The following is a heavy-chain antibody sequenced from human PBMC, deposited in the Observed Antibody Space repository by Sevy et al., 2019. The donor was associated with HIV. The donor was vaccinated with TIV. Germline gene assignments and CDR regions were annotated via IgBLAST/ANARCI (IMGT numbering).Heavy chain of an antibody. V-gene: IGHV4-61*02. CDR2: IYTSGST. CDR1: GGSISSGSYY. J-gene: IGHJ6*03. D-gene: IGHD3-9*01. CDR3: ARAVMDDILTGYYGAMDV. Sequence: SETLSLTCTVSGGSISSGSYYWSWIRQPAGKGLEWIGRIYTSGSTNYNPSLKSQVTISVDTSKNQFYLKLSSVTAADTAVYYCARAVMDDILTGYYGAMDVWGKGTTVTVSS.